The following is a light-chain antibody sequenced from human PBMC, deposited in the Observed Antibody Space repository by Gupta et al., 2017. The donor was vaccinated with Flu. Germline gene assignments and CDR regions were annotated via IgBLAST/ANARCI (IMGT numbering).Light chain of an antibody. Sequence: QSVLTQPPSVSGAPGQRVTISCTGSNSSVGARYDVHWYQRLPGTAPKLLIFGNTNRPSGVPDRFAGSKSGNSASLKLSGLQAEDEADYSCQYYDSGLSGVVFGGGTKLTVL. V-gene: IGLV1-40*01. J-gene: IGLJ2*01. CDR2: GNT. CDR1: NSSVGARYD. CDR3: QYYDSGLSGVV.